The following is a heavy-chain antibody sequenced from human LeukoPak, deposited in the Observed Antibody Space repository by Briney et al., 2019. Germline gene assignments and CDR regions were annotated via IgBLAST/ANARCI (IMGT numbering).Heavy chain of an antibody. J-gene: IGHJ4*02. CDR1: GFTFDDYG. D-gene: IGHD4-17*01. V-gene: IGHV3-20*04. CDR2: INWNGGST. Sequence: GGSLRLSCAASGFTFDDYGMSWVRQAPGKGLEWVSGINWNGGSTGYADSVKGRFTISRDNAKNSLYLQMNSLRAEDTAVYYCASSDYCAFDYWGQGTLVTVSS. CDR3: ASSDYCAFDY.